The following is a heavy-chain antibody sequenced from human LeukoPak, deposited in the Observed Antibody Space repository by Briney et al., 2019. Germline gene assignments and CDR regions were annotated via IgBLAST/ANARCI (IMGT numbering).Heavy chain of an antibody. CDR2: IHYSGST. CDR1: GGSISSYH. D-gene: IGHD3-3*01. J-gene: IGHJ4*02. V-gene: IGHV4-59*01. CDR3: ARNPTIFGVVITPDY. Sequence: PSETLSLTRTVSGGSISSYHWSWIRQAPGKGLEWIGYIHYSGSTNYNLSLKSRVTMAVDTSKNQFSLKLSSVTAADTAIYYCARNPTIFGVVITPDYWGQGTLVTVSS.